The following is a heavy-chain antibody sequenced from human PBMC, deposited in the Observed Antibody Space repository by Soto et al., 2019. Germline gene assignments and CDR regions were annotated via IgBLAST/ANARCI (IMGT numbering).Heavy chain of an antibody. CDR1: GFTFSSYA. Sequence: GGSLRLSCAASGFTFSSYAMNWVRQAPGKGLEWVAVISYDGSNKYYADSVKGRFTISRDNSKNTLYLQMNSLRAEDTAVYYCGRVYHFSSGYYPRGYYYGMDVWGQGTTVTVSS. D-gene: IGHD3-22*01. CDR3: GRVYHFSSGYYPRGYYYGMDV. CDR2: ISYDGSNK. V-gene: IGHV3-30-3*01. J-gene: IGHJ6*02.